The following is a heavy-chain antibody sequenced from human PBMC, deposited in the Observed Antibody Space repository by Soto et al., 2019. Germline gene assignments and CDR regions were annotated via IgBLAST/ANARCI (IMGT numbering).Heavy chain of an antibody. CDR2: IYYSENT. V-gene: IGHV4-39*01. CDR3: ATHPPYGPLDH. CDR1: GGSISSSSNH. J-gene: IGHJ4*02. D-gene: IGHD4-17*01. Sequence: HLQLQESGPGLVKPSETLSLTCTVSGGSISSSSNHWGWIRQPPGKGLEWIGNIYYSENTYYNTSLKRRVTISVDTSKNQFSLRLTSVTAADTAVYYWATHPPYGPLDHWGQGTLVTVSS.